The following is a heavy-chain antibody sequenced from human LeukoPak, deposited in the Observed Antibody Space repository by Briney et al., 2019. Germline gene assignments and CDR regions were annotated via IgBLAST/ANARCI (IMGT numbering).Heavy chain of an antibody. V-gene: IGHV3-23*01. Sequence: GGSVRLSCAASGFTFDDYGMSWVRQAPGKGLEWVSAISGSGGSTYYADSVKGRFTISRDNSKNTLYLQMNSLRAEDTAVYYCAKDLARGYQLPRADYWGQGTLVTVSS. CDR3: AKDLARGYQLPRADY. D-gene: IGHD2-2*01. J-gene: IGHJ4*02. CDR2: ISGSGGST. CDR1: GFTFDDYG.